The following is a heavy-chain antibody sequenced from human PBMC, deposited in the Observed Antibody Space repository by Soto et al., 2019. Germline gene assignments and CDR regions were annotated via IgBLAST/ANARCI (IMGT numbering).Heavy chain of an antibody. J-gene: IGHJ6*02. V-gene: IGHV3-49*03. D-gene: IGHD3-3*01. Sequence: GGSLRLSCTASGFTFGDYAMSWFRQAPGKGLEWVGLIRSKAYGGTTEDAASVKGRFTISRDDSKSIAYLQMNSLKTEDTAVYYCTRDSTYYDFWSGYVDYGMDVWGQGTTVTVSS. CDR3: TRDSTYYDFWSGYVDYGMDV. CDR2: IRSKAYGGTT. CDR1: GFTFGDYA.